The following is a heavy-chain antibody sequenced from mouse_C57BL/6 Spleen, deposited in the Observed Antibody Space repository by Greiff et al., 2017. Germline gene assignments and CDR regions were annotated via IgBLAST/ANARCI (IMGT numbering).Heavy chain of an antibody. CDR2: IDPEDGDT. CDR3: IHYYDYDERGSWCAY. V-gene: IGHV14-1*01. J-gene: IGHJ3*01. CDR1: GFNIKDYY. Sequence: VQLQQSGAELVRPGASVKLSCTASGFNIKDYYMHWVKQRPEQGLEWIGRIDPEDGDTEYAPKFQGKATMTADTSSNTAYLQLRSLTSEDTAVYYCIHYYDYDERGSWCAYWGQGTLVTVSA. D-gene: IGHD2-4*01.